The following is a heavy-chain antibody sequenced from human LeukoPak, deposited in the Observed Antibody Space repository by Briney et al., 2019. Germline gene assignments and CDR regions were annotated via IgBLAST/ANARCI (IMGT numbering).Heavy chain of an antibody. CDR2: ISAYNGNT. D-gene: IGHD1-1*01. V-gene: IGHV1-18*01. CDR1: GYTFTSYG. J-gene: IGHJ2*01. Sequence: ASVKVSCKASGYTFTSYGISWVRQAPGHGLEWMGWISAYNGNTNYAQKLQGRVTMTTDTSTSTAYMELRSLRSDDTAVYYCASNDHTQLYWYFDLWGRGTLVTVSS. CDR3: ASNDHTQLYWYFDL.